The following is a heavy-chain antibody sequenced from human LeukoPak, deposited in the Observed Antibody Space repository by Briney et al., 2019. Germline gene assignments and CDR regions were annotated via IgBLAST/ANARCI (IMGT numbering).Heavy chain of an antibody. CDR1: GGSFSGYY. Sequence: SETLSLTCAVYGGSFSGYYWSWIRQPPGKGLEWIGSIYHSGSTYYNPSLKSRATISVDTSKNQFSLKLSSVTAADTAVYYCARRIVGATTPFDYWGQGTLVTVSS. J-gene: IGHJ4*02. D-gene: IGHD1-26*01. V-gene: IGHV4-34*01. CDR3: ARRIVGATTPFDY. CDR2: IYHSGST.